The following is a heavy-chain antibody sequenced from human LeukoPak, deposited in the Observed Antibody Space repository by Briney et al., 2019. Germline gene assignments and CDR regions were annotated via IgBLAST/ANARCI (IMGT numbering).Heavy chain of an antibody. CDR3: ARDYYGSGGFNDY. Sequence: PGGSLRLSCAASGFTFSSYSMNWVRQAPGKGLEWVSSISSSSSYIYYADSVKGRFTISRDNAKNSLYLQMNSLRAEDTALYYCARDYYGSGGFNDYWGQGTLVTVSS. J-gene: IGHJ4*02. V-gene: IGHV3-21*04. CDR1: GFTFSSYS. D-gene: IGHD3-10*01. CDR2: ISSSSSYI.